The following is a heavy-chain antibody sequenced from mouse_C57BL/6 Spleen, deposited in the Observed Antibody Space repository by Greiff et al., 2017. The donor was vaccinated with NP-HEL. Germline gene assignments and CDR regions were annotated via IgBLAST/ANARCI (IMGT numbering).Heavy chain of an antibody. CDR3: ARGWLLPDYYAMDY. CDR2: IHPNSGST. J-gene: IGHJ4*01. Sequence: QVQLQQSGAELVKPGASVKLSCKASGYTFTSYWMHWVKQRPGQGLEWIGMIHPNSGSTNYNEKFKSKATLTVDKSSSTAYMQLSSLTSEDSAVYYCARGWLLPDYYAMDYWGQGTSVTVSS. D-gene: IGHD2-3*01. V-gene: IGHV1-64*01. CDR1: GYTFTSYW.